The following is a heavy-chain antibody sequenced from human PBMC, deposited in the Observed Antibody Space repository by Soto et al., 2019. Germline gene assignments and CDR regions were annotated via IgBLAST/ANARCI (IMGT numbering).Heavy chain of an antibody. Sequence: SEXLSLTCTVSGGSISSYYWSWIRQPPGKGLEWIGYIYYSGSTNYNPSLKSRVTISVDTSKNQFSLKLSSVTAADTAVYYCARSGDYAEYLQHWGQGTLVTVSS. J-gene: IGHJ1*01. CDR3: ARSGDYAEYLQH. D-gene: IGHD4-17*01. CDR1: GGSISSYY. CDR2: IYYSGST. V-gene: IGHV4-59*08.